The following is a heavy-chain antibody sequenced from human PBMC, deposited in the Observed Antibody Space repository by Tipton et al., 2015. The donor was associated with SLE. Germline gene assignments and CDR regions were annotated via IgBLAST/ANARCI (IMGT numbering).Heavy chain of an antibody. Sequence: SLRLSCAASGLTFSRSVMSWVRQAPGKGLEWVSSITGSSSRTYYADSVKGRFTISRDNSKNTLYLQMNSLRAEDTAVYYCAKGTDTMIVVVILDVWGQGTTVTVSS. CDR3: AKGTDTMIVVVILDV. D-gene: IGHD3-22*01. CDR1: GLTFSRSV. V-gene: IGHV3-23*01. J-gene: IGHJ6*02. CDR2: ITGSSSRT.